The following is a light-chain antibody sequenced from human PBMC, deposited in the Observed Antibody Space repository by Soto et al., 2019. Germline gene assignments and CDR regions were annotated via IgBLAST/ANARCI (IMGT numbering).Light chain of an antibody. CDR3: QQYGSSPIT. CDR1: QSVSNNY. Sequence: EIVSTQSPGTLSLSPGERATLSCRASQSVSNNYLAWYQQKPGQAPRLLIYGASNRATGIPDRFSGSGSGTDFTLTISSLEPEDFAVYYCQQYGSSPITFGQGTRLEIK. J-gene: IGKJ5*01. V-gene: IGKV3-20*01. CDR2: GAS.